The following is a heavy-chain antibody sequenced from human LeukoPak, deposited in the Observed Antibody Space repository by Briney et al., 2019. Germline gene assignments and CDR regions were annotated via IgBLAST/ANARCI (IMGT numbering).Heavy chain of an antibody. V-gene: IGHV4-61*02. CDR1: GASVSTTAYF. J-gene: IGHJ3*01. CDR2: IYASGNT. D-gene: IGHD5-24*01. Sequence: PSQTLSLTCSVSGASVSTTAYFWNWIRQPAGEGLEWIGRIYASGNTHYNPSLKSRVTMSLDTSKYQFSLTMNSVTAADSAGYFCASYREAYDLYPHGLDVWGRGTVVTVSS. CDR3: ASYREAYDLYPHGLDV.